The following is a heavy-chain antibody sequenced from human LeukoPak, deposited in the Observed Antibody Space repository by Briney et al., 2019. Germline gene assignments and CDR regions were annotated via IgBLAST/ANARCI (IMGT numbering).Heavy chain of an antibody. J-gene: IGHJ4*02. CDR3: AATYYYDSSGYYY. CDR2: ISGSGGST. V-gene: IGHV3-23*01. Sequence: GGSLRLSCAASGFTFSSYAMSWVRQAPGKGLGWVSAISGSGGSTYYADSVKGRFTISRDNSKNTLYLQMNSLRAEDTAVYYCAATYYYDSSGYYYWGQGTLVTVSS. CDR1: GFTFSSYA. D-gene: IGHD3-22*01.